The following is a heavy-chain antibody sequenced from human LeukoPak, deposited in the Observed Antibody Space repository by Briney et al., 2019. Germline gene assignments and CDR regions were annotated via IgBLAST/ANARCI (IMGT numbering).Heavy chain of an antibody. Sequence: SGGSLRLSCAASGFTFSSYSMNWVRQAPGKGLEWVSSISSSSSYIYYADSVKGRFTISRDNAKNSLYLQMHSLRAEDTAVYYCARTIAVAGNWFDPWGQGTLVTVSS. CDR3: ARTIAVAGNWFDP. J-gene: IGHJ5*02. CDR2: ISSSSSYI. V-gene: IGHV3-21*04. CDR1: GFTFSSYS. D-gene: IGHD6-19*01.